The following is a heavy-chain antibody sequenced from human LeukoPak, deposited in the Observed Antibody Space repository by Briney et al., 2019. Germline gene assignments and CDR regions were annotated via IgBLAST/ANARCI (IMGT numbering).Heavy chain of an antibody. CDR3: AKAQTYYYDSSGYPFDY. CDR1: GFTFDDYA. V-gene: IGHV3-9*03. D-gene: IGHD3-22*01. CDR2: ISWNSGSI. J-gene: IGHJ4*02. Sequence: GGSLRLSCAASGFTFDDYAMHWVRQAPGKGLEWVSGISWNSGSIGYADSVKGRFTISRDNAKNSLYLQMNSLRAEDMALYYCAKAQTYYYDSSGYPFDYWGQGTLVTVSS.